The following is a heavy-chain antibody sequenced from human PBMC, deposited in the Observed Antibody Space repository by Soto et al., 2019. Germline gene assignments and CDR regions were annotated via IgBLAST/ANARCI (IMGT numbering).Heavy chain of an antibody. V-gene: IGHV4-31*03. D-gene: IGHD3-10*01. J-gene: IGHJ6*04. CDR1: GGSISSGGYY. Sequence: SETLSLTCTVSGGSISSGGYYWSWIRQHPGKGLEWIGYIYYRGSTYYNPSLKSRVTISVNTSKNQFSLKLSSVTAADTAVYYCARAAAELWFGELLDVWCKGTTVTVSS. CDR3: ARAAAELWFGELLDV. CDR2: IYYRGST.